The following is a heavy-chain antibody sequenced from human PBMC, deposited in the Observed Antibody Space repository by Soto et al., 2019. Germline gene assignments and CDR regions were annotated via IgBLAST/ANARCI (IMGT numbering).Heavy chain of an antibody. CDR3: ATAVRGGSGGWYRLNWFNH. V-gene: IGHV4-39*01. D-gene: IGHD6-19*01. J-gene: IGHJ5*02. Sequence: SETLSLTCTVSGGSISSSSYYWGWILHPPGKGLEWIGSIYYSGRTYYNPSLKSRVTISVDTSKNQFSLKLSSVTAADRAVYYCATAVRGGSGGWYRLNWFNHWGKGTLVAFS. CDR2: IYYSGRT. CDR1: GGSISSSSYY.